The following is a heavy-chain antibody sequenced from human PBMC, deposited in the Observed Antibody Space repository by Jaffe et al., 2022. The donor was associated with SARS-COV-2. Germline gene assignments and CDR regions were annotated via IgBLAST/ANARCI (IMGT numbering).Heavy chain of an antibody. D-gene: IGHD4-17*01. V-gene: IGHV1-18*01. CDR3: ARDQGITYGDSHWFDP. Sequence: QVQLVQSGAEVKKPGASVKVSCKASGYIFSSYGISWVRQAPGQGLEWMGWISAYNGNTNYAQKLQDRVTMTTDTSTSTAYMELRSLRSDDTAVYYCARDQGITYGDSHWFDPWGQGTLVTVSS. J-gene: IGHJ5*02. CDR1: GYIFSSYG. CDR2: ISAYNGNT.